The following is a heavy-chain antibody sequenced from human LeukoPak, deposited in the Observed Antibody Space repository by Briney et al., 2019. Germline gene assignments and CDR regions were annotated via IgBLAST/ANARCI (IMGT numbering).Heavy chain of an antibody. CDR1: GYRFTDYY. CDR3: ARDPSNSGYDYLYYFDY. J-gene: IGHJ4*02. D-gene: IGHD5-12*01. V-gene: IGHV1-2*02. Sequence: GASVKVSCKASGYRFTDYYVHWVRQAPGQGLEWMGWINPNNGGTNYAQKFQGRVTMTRDMSISTAYMELSRLRSDDTAVYYCARDPSNSGYDYLYYFDYWGQGTLVTVSS. CDR2: INPNNGGT.